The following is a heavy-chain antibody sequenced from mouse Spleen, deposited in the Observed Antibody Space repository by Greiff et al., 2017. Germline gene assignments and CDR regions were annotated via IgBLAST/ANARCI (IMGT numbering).Heavy chain of an antibody. Sequence: VQGVESGAELARPGASVKLSCKASGYTFTSYGISWVKQRTGQGLEWIGEIYPRSGNTYYNEKFKGKATLTADKSSSTAYMELRSLTSEDSAVYFCARGYYGYDGNYWGQGTTLTVSS. CDR3: ARGYYGYDGNY. J-gene: IGHJ2*01. CDR2: IYPRSGNT. V-gene: IGHV1-81*01. D-gene: IGHD2-2*01. CDR1: GYTFTSYG.